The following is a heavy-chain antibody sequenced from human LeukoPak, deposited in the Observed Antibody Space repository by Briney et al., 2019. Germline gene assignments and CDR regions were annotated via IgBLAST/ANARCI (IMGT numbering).Heavy chain of an antibody. V-gene: IGHV1-2*02. CDR3: ARDPDPHGYCSSTSCYNDAFDI. CDR1: GYTFTGYY. CDR2: INPNSGGT. Sequence: ASVKVSCKASGYTFTGYYMHWVRQAPGQGLEWMGWINPNSGGTNYAQKFQGRVTMTRDTSISTAYMELSRLRSDDTAVYYCARDPDPHGYCSSTSCYNDAFDIWGQGTMVTVSS. D-gene: IGHD2-2*02. J-gene: IGHJ3*02.